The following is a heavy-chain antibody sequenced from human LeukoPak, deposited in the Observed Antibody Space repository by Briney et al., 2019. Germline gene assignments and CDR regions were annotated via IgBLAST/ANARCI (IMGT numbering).Heavy chain of an antibody. CDR2: IYHSGST. CDR1: GYSISSGYY. D-gene: IGHD3-10*01. Sequence: SETLSLTCSVSGYSISSGYYWGWIRQPPGKGLEWIGSIYHSGSTYYNPSLKSRVTISVDTSKNQFSLKLSSVTAADTAVYYCARVDSALSYYYYYMDVWGKGTTVTVSS. CDR3: ARVDSALSYYYYYMDV. J-gene: IGHJ6*03. V-gene: IGHV4-38-2*02.